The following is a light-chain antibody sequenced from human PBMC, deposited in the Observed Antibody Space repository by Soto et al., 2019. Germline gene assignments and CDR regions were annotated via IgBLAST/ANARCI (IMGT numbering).Light chain of an antibody. J-gene: IGKJ1*01. CDR2: RTS. V-gene: IGKV3-15*01. Sequence: VTTQSPATLSVSPGERATLSCRASQNVAGDLAWYQQKPGQAPRLLIYRTSTRATGIPARFSGSGSGTEFTLTISSLQSEDFAVYYCQEYNCRSSFGQGTKV. CDR1: QNVAGD. CDR3: QEYNCRSS.